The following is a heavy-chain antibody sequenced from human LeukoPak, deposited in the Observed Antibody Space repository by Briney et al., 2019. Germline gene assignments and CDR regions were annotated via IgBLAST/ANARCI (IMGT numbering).Heavy chain of an antibody. Sequence: GGSLRLSCAASGFTFSSYGMHWVRQAPGKGLERVAFIRYDGSNKYYADSVKGRFTISRDNSKNTLYLQMNSLRAEDTAVYYCAKALSPTGTYYFDYWGQGTLVTVSS. D-gene: IGHD1-1*01. CDR1: GFTFSSYG. J-gene: IGHJ4*02. CDR3: AKALSPTGTYYFDY. V-gene: IGHV3-30*02. CDR2: IRYDGSNK.